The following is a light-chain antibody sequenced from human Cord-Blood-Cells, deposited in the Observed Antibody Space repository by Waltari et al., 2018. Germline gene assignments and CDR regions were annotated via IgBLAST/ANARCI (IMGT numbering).Light chain of an antibody. J-gene: IGLJ2*01. V-gene: IGLV2-14*01. CDR1: SSDVGGYNY. CDR2: EVS. CDR3: SSYTSSSTVV. Sequence: QSALTQPASESGSPGQSITLSCTGTSSDVGGYNYVPWYQQHPGKAPKLMIYEVSNRPSGVSNRFSGSKSGNTASLTISGLQAEDEADYYCSSYTSSSTVVFGGGTKLTVL.